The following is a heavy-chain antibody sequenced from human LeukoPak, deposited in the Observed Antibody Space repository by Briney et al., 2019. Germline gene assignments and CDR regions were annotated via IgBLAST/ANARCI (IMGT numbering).Heavy chain of an antibody. D-gene: IGHD3-10*01. Sequence: PGGSLRLSCAASGFTFSSYGMHWVRQAPGKGLEWVAFIRYDGSNKYYADSVKGRFTISRDNSKNTLYLQMNSLRAEDTAVYFCARAANYYGSVSYYLSWGQGTLVTVSS. CDR1: GFTFSSYG. CDR3: ARAANYYGSVSYYLS. CDR2: IRYDGSNK. V-gene: IGHV3-30*02. J-gene: IGHJ4*02.